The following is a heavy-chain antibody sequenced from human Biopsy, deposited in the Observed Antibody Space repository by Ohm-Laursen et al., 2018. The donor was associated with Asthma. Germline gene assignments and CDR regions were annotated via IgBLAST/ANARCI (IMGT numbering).Heavy chain of an antibody. V-gene: IGHV4-30-4*01. Sequence: SQTLSLTCTVSGGYIDSHDWSWCWIRQSPGKGLQWLGYAHFSGSTHYNPSLDRRIRMSVDTSKSQVSLSLTSVSAADTAVYFCARVRRYGDIFFGMDVWGQGTTATVSS. CDR3: ARVRRYGDIFFGMDV. CDR1: GGYIDSHDWS. CDR2: AHFSGST. D-gene: IGHD4-17*01. J-gene: IGHJ6*01.